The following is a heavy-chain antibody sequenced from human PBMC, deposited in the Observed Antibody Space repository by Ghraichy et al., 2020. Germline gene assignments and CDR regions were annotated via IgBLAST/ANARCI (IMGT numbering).Heavy chain of an antibody. V-gene: IGHV3-43*02. D-gene: IGHD1-26*01. CDR1: GFTFEDYG. CDR3: SKGFLGSADYFDY. Sequence: GESLNISCAASGFTFEDYGIHWVRQFPGKGLEWLAFISADDGGTSYADSVRGRFTISKDNSKNSLSLQLTSLRFEDTAVYYCSKGFLGSADYFDYWGQGTLVTVSS. J-gene: IGHJ4*02. CDR2: ISADDGGT.